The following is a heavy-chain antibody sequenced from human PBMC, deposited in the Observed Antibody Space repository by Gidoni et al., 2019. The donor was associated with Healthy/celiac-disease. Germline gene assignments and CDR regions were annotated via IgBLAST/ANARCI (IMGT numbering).Heavy chain of an antibody. Sequence: EVQLVESGGGLVQPGGSLRLSCAASGFTFSTAWMSWVRQAPGKGLEWVGRIKSKTDGGTTDYAAPVKGRFTISRDDAKNTLYLQMNSLKTEDTAVYYCTTDVRNWDYHYFDYWGQGTLVTVSS. D-gene: IGHD7-27*01. CDR2: IKSKTDGGTT. CDR1: GFTFSTAW. V-gene: IGHV3-15*01. CDR3: TTDVRNWDYHYFDY. J-gene: IGHJ4*02.